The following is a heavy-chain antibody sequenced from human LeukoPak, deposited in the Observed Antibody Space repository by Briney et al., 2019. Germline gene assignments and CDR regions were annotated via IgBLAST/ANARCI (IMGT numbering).Heavy chain of an antibody. CDR1: GFTFSSYA. CDR3: ARVRLGIEYYFDY. V-gene: IGHV3-48*01. D-gene: IGHD7-27*01. Sequence: PGGSLRLSCAASGFTFSSYAMSWVRQAPGKGLEWVSFIGSSSVTMYYADSVKGRFTISRDNAKNSLYLQMNSLRAEDTAVYYCARVRLGIEYYFDYWGQGTLVTVSS. CDR2: IGSSSVTM. J-gene: IGHJ4*02.